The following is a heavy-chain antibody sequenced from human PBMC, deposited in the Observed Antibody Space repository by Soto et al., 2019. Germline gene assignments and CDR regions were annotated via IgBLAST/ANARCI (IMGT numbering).Heavy chain of an antibody. CDR1: GFTFSSYW. D-gene: IGHD2-15*01. Sequence: EVHLVESGGDLVQPGGSLRLSCAASGFTFSSYWMHWARQAPGKGLVWLSSIDGVGTVIPHADSVKGRFTVSRDNAKNTLCLQMNSLRAEDTAVYYCVREVCSGGLCKVFDYWGQGTPVTVSS. CDR2: IDGVGTVI. J-gene: IGHJ4*02. CDR3: VREVCSGGLCKVFDY. V-gene: IGHV3-74*01.